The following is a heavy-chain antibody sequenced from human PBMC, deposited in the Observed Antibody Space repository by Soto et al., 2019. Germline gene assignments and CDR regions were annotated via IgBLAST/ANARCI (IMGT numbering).Heavy chain of an antibody. CDR2: IYYSGTT. CDR1: GGSFSGYY. J-gene: IGHJ4*02. CDR3: ARGGYLPFDH. V-gene: IGHV4-31*11. Sequence: PSETLSLTCAVYGGSFSGYYWSWIRQHPGKGLEWIGYIYYSGTTGYNPSLKSRVTISVDTSKNQFSLKMSSLTAADTAVYYCARGGYLPFDHWGQGALVTVSS. D-gene: IGHD1-1*01.